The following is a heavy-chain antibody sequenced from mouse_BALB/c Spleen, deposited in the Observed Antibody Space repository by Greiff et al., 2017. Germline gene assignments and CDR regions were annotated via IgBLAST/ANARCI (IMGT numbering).Heavy chain of an antibody. V-gene: IGHV5-6-4*01. CDR2: ISSGGSYT. J-gene: IGHJ4*01. CDR3: TRDNDSAMDY. D-gene: IGHD2-4*01. CDR1: GFTFSSYT. Sequence: DVMLVESGGGLVKPGGSLKLSCAASGFTFSSYTMSWVRQTPEKRLEWVATISSGGSYTYYPDSVKGRFTISRDNAKNTLYLQMSSLKSEDTAMYYCTRDNDSAMDYWGQGTSVTVSS.